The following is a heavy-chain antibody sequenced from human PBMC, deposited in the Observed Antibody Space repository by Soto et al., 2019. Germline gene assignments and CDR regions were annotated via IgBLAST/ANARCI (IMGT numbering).Heavy chain of an antibody. CDR2: IYYSGST. V-gene: IGHV4-59*01. D-gene: IGHD3-10*01. J-gene: IGHJ6*02. Sequence: SETLSLTCTVSGGSISYYYWSWIRQPPGKGLEWIGYIYYSGSTNYNPSLKSRVTISIDTSKNQFSLKVSSVTAADTAAYYCARSFYYGADDVWGQGTTVTVSS. CDR3: ARSFYYGADDV. CDR1: GGSISYYY.